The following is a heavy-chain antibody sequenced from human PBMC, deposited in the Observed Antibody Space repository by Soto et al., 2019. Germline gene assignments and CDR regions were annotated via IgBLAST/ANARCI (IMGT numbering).Heavy chain of an antibody. V-gene: IGHV3-30-3*01. CDR3: VRVFDTYYFDL. CDR2: ISYDGSNK. Sequence: PWGCLKLSCAASGVTFCSYAMHWVRQAPGKGLEWVAVISYDGSNKYYADSVKGRFTISRDNSKKTLYLQMNSLRAEDTAVYYCVRVFDTYYFDLWGQGNMVTVSS. D-gene: IGHD3-9*01. J-gene: IGHJ4*02. CDR1: GVTFCSYA.